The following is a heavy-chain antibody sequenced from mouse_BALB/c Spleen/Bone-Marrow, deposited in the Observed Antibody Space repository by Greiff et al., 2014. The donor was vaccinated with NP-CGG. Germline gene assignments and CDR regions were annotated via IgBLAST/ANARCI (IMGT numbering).Heavy chain of an antibody. CDR3: ARVYGSSYDPYYYAMDY. CDR1: GFSLTSYG. Sequence: QVQLQQPGPGLVAPSQSLSITCTVSGFSLTSYGVYWARQPPGKGLEWLGVIWAGGSTHYNSGLMSRLSISKDNSKSQVLLKMNSLQTDDTAMYYCARVYGSSYDPYYYAMDYWGQGTSVTVSS. CDR2: IWAGGST. V-gene: IGHV2-9*02. D-gene: IGHD1-1*01. J-gene: IGHJ4*01.